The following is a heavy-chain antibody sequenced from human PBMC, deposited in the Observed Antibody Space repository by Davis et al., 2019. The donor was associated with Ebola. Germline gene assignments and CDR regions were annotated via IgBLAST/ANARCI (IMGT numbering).Heavy chain of an antibody. V-gene: IGHV1-46*01. CDR3: ARGELELPFDY. CDR1: GYTFTSHY. Sequence: ASVKVSCKASGYTFTSHYMHWVRQAPGQGLEWMGLITPRGDGTLYAQKFQGRVTMTRDTSTSTVYMELSSLRSEDTAVYYCARGELELPFDYWGQGTLVTVSS. J-gene: IGHJ4*02. CDR2: ITPRGDGT. D-gene: IGHD1-7*01.